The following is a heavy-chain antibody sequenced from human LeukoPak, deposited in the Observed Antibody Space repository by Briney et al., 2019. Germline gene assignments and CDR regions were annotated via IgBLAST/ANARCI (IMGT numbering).Heavy chain of an antibody. CDR1: GFTVSSNY. V-gene: IGHV3-66*02. Sequence: SGGSLRLSCAASGFTVSSNYMSWVRQAPGKGLEWVSVIYSGGSTYYADSVKGRFTISRDNSKNTLYLQMNSLRAEDTAVYYCARGGGLRFLEWLFDYWGQGTLVTVSS. J-gene: IGHJ4*02. D-gene: IGHD3-3*01. CDR3: ARGGGLRFLEWLFDY. CDR2: IYSGGST.